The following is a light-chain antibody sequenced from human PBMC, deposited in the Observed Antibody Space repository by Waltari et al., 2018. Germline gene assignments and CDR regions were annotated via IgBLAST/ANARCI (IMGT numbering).Light chain of an antibody. J-gene: IGKJ4*01. V-gene: IGKV1-5*01. CDR2: DVS. CDR3: QQRSNWPLT. CDR1: QSIGRK. Sequence: IQMTQSPSTLSASVGDRVTITCRASQSIGRKLAWYRQKPGKAPNLLIYDVSSFESGVPSRFTGSGSGTEFTLTISSLESEDFAVYYCQQRSNWPLTFGGGTKVEIK.